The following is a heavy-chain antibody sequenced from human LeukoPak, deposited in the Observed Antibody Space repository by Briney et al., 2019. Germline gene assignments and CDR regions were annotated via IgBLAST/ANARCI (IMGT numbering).Heavy chain of an antibody. CDR1: GLTVTSSY. CDR2: FYSDSRT. CDR3: ARASPFSSGRYFPDY. J-gene: IGHJ4*02. D-gene: IGHD6-19*01. V-gene: IGHV3-66*01. Sequence: PGGSLRLSCLVSGLTVTSSYLSWVRQPPGKGLEWVSLFYSDSRTYYADSVEGRFIISGDTSSSTVYLQMNSLRAEDTAVYYCARASPFSSGRYFPDYWGQGALVTVSS.